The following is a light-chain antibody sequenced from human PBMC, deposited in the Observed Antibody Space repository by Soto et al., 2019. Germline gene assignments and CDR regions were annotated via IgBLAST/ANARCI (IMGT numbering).Light chain of an antibody. CDR1: QSVSSSY. CDR2: GAS. J-gene: IGKJ2*01. V-gene: IGKV3-20*01. Sequence: EIVLTQSPGTLSLSPGERATLSCRASQSVSSSYLAWYQQKPGQAPRVLIYGASSRSTGIPDSFSGSGSGTDFTLHISRREPDDYAVCYCQQYGNSPPNTCGQGTKLEIK. CDR3: QQYGNSPPNT.